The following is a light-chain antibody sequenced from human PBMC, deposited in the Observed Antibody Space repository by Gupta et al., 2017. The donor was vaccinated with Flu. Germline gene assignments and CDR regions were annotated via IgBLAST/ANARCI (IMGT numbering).Light chain of an antibody. J-gene: IGLJ2*01. CDR2: DDK. CDR1: DLGSKS. V-gene: IGLV3-21*02. CDR3: QVWDSSGDHPVV. Sequence: SYMLTQTPAVSAAPGQPDRISCWGNDLGSKSVHWYQQTPGQAPVVVAYDDKDRPSGIPERLSGSNSGNTATLTISRVEAGDEADYFCQVWDSSGDHPVVFGGGTKLTVL.